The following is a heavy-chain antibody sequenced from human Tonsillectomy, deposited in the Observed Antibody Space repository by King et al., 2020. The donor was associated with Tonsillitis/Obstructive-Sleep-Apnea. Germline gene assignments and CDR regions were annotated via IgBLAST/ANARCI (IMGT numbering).Heavy chain of an antibody. CDR2: INTNTGNP. CDR3: ARAGVVVPADRVTPEFDY. Sequence: VQLVESGSELKKPGASVKVSCKASGYTFTSYAMNWVRQAPGQGLEWMGWINTNTGNPTYAQGFTGRFVFSLDTSVSTAYLQISSLKAEATAVYYCARAGVVVPADRVTPEFDYWGQGTLVTVSS. CDR1: GYTFTSYA. J-gene: IGHJ4*02. V-gene: IGHV7-4-1*02. D-gene: IGHD2-2*01.